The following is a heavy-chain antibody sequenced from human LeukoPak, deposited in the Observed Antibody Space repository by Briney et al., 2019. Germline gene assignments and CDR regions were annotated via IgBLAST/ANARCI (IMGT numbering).Heavy chain of an antibody. CDR2: INHSGST. J-gene: IGHJ4*02. CDR3: ARAPWKQYYFDY. Sequence: SETLSLTCAVYSGSFSGYYWSWIRQPPGKGLEWIGEINHSGSTNYNPSLKSRVTISVDTSKNQFSLKLSSVTAADTAVYYCARAPWKQYYFDYWGQGTLVTVSS. D-gene: IGHD5-18*01. CDR1: SGSFSGYY. V-gene: IGHV4-34*01.